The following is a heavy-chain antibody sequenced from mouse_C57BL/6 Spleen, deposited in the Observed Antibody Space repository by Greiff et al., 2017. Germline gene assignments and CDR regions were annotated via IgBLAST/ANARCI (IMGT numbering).Heavy chain of an antibody. CDR1: GYTFTSYW. Sequence: QVQLQQPGAELVRPGSSVKLSCKASGYTFTSYWMHWVKQRPIQGLEWIGNIDPSDSETHYNQKFKDKATLTVDKSSSTAYMQLSSLTSEDSAVYYCARFGYYGSSLYYYAMDYWGQGTSVTVSS. D-gene: IGHD1-1*01. CDR2: IDPSDSET. J-gene: IGHJ4*01. CDR3: ARFGYYGSSLYYYAMDY. V-gene: IGHV1-52*01.